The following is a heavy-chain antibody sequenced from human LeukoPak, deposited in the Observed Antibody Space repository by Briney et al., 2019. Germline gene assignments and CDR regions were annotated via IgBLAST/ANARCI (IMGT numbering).Heavy chain of an antibody. CDR3: ASESGSYSLPN. V-gene: IGHV3-21*01. J-gene: IGHJ4*02. CDR1: GFSFSTYS. CDR2: ISSSGTYI. D-gene: IGHD3-10*01. Sequence: GGSLRLSCAASGFSFSTYSMSWVRQAPGKGLEWVSSISSSGTYIYYADSVKGRFTISRDNAKNSLYLQMNSLRAEDTAVYYCASESGSYSLPNWGQGTLVTVSS.